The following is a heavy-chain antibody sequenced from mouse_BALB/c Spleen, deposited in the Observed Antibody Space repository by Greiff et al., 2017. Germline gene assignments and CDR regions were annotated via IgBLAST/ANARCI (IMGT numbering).Heavy chain of an antibody. CDR1: GYTFTDYE. Sequence: VQLQESGAELVRPGASVTLSCKASGYTFTDYEMHWVKQTPVHGLEWIGAIDPETGGTAYNQKFKGKATLTADKSSSTAYMELRSLTSEDSAVYDCTRDEESAYWGQGTLVTVSA. CDR3: TRDEESAY. J-gene: IGHJ3*01. CDR2: IDPETGGT. V-gene: IGHV1-15*01.